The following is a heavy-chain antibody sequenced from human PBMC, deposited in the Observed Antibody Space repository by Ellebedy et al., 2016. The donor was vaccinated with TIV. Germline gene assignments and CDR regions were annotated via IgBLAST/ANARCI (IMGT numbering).Heavy chain of an antibody. D-gene: IGHD2-21*01. CDR2: IWFDESNK. J-gene: IGHJ6*02. Sequence: PGGSLRLSCEASGFSFDIYSMHWVRQAPGKGLEWVAVIWFDESNKYYTDSVKGRFTISRDTSKNTLFLQMNSLRAEDTAVYYCARDCQCGVDLYGMDVWGQGTTVTVSS. CDR3: ARDCQCGVDLYGMDV. CDR1: GFSFDIYS. V-gene: IGHV3-33*08.